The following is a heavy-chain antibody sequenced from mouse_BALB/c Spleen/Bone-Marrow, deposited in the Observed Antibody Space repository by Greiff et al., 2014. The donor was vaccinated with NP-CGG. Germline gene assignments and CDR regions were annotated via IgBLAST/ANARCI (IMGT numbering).Heavy chain of an antibody. D-gene: IGHD1-2*01. CDR2: INPSTGYT. CDR3: ARSPHYYDLDY. CDR1: GYTFSSYW. J-gene: IGHJ2*01. V-gene: IGHV1-7*01. Sequence: VQLVESGAELAKPGASVKISCKASGYTFSSYWMHWVKQRPGQGLEWIGYINPSTGYTEYNQKFKDKATLTADKSSSTAYMQLSSLTSEDSAVYYCARSPHYYDLDYWGQGTTLTVSS.